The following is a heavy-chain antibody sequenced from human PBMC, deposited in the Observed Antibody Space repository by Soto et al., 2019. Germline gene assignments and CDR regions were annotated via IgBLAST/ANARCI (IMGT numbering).Heavy chain of an antibody. D-gene: IGHD3-10*01. CDR3: AHRKSSYYGSENTYYYGMDV. Sequence: QITLKESGPTLVKPTQTLTLTCTFSGFSLSTSGMGVAWIRQPPEKALEWLAVIYWTDDKRYSPSLKSRLTITKDTSKNQVVLTMTDMDPVDTATYYCAHRKSSYYGSENTYYYGMDVRGQGTTVTVSS. J-gene: IGHJ6*02. V-gene: IGHV2-5*01. CDR1: GFSLSTSGMG. CDR2: IYWTDDK.